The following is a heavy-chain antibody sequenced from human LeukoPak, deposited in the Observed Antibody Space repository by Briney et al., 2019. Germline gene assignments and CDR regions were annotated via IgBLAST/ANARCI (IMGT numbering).Heavy chain of an antibody. D-gene: IGHD3-9*01. J-gene: IGHJ4*02. Sequence: RPSETLSLTCTVSGVSISSNNYYWGWIRQPPGKGLEWIGSIYYSGSTYYNPSLKSRVTISVDTSKNQFPLKLSSVTAADTAVYYCARGLRYFDWYFSDWGQGTLVTVSS. CDR3: ARGLRYFDWYFSD. CDR1: GVSISSNNYY. V-gene: IGHV4-39*01. CDR2: IYYSGST.